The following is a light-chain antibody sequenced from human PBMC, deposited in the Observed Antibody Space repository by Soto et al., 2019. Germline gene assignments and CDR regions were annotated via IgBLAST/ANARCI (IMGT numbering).Light chain of an antibody. CDR2: DTS. J-gene: IGKJ1*01. V-gene: IGKV3-15*01. CDR1: QFVSSR. CDR3: QEYIQWPPGI. Sequence: DIVVTQSPATLSASPGERVTLSCRASQFVSSRLAWYQQRPGQVPRLLIYDTSTRAPGISARFSGSGSGTEFTLTITILHSEDSAVYYCQEYIQWPPGIFGPGTTVDIK.